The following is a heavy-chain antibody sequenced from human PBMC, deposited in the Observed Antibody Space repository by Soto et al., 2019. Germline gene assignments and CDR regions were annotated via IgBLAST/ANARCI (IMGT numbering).Heavy chain of an antibody. J-gene: IGHJ4*02. CDR3: VRSRSGAVPDSFAY. D-gene: IGHD3-10*01. CDR1: GFMFSRYA. CDR2: ISKDGSVI. V-gene: IGHV3-30*04. Sequence: QVQLVESGGGVVPPGRSLRLSCAASGFMFSRYAMHWVRQAPGKGLEWVAVISKDGSVIYYADSVKGRFTISRDKSKNMVSLQLNSLRDEDTAVFYCVRSRSGAVPDSFAYWGQGTLVTVAS.